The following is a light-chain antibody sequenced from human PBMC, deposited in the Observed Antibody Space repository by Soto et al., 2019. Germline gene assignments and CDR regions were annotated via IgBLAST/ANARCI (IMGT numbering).Light chain of an antibody. Sequence: PGILSLSPVERSTLSCMASESLSSGFLAWYQQKRGQAPRLLIYGASSRATGIPDRFSGSGSETDFTLTISRLEPEDFAMYYCQQYENSPITFGLGTRLEIK. CDR1: ESLSSGF. CDR3: QQYENSPIT. CDR2: GAS. J-gene: IGKJ5*01. V-gene: IGKV3-20*01.